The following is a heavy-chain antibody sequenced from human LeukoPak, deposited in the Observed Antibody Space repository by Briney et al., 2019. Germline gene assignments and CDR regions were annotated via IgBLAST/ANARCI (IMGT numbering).Heavy chain of an antibody. J-gene: IGHJ6*03. D-gene: IGHD2-2*01. V-gene: IGHV1-69*05. Sequence: ASVKVSCKASGGTFSSYAISWVRQAHGQGLEWMGGIIPILGTANYAQKFQGRVTITTDESTSTAYMELSSLRSEDTAVYYCARGLVVPAAMGSRENDYYMDVWGKGTTVTVSS. CDR3: ARGLVVPAAMGSRENDYYMDV. CDR2: IIPILGTA. CDR1: GGTFSSYA.